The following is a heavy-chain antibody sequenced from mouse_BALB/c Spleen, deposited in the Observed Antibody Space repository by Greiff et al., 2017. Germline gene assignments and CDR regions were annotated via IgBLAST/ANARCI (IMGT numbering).Heavy chain of an antibody. J-gene: IGHJ3*01. Sequence: DVQLVESGGGLVKPGGSLKLSCAASGFTFSSYAMSWVRQTPEKRLEWVATISSGGSYTYYPDSVKGRFTISRDNAKNTLYLQMSSLRSEDTAMYYCARHGEIDDGYYFWFAYWGQGTLVTVSA. V-gene: IGHV5-9-3*01. D-gene: IGHD2-3*01. CDR1: GFTFSSYA. CDR2: ISSGGSYT. CDR3: ARHGEIDDGYYFWFAY.